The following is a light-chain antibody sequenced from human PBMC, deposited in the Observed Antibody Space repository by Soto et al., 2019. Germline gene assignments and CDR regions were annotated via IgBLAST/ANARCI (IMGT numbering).Light chain of an antibody. CDR1: QDISHY. CDR3: QQYNRYPWT. Sequence: DLQMTQSPSSLSASVGDRVTITCRASQDISHYLAWFQQKPGKAPKSLIYVASRLQSGVPSKFIGSGSGTDFTLTISSLQPEDFATYYCQQYNRYPWTFGQGTKVEIK. CDR2: VAS. V-gene: IGKV1-16*02. J-gene: IGKJ1*01.